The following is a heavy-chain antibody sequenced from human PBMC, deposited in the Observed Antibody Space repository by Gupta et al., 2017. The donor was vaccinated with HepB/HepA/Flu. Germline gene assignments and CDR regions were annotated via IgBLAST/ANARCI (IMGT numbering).Heavy chain of an antibody. CDR2: VSYDGSEK. J-gene: IGHJ6*03. CDR3: ARGIDSFYMDG. V-gene: IGHV3-30*03. CDR1: GFTFDDFG. D-gene: IGHD2/OR15-2a*01. Sequence: QVQLVESGGGVVQPGRSLRLSCVASGFTFDDFGIHWVRQAPGKGLEWVAAVSYDGSEKFYTDSVKGRFTIFRDNSKNTLFLQMGSLRGEDTAVYYCARGIDSFYMDGWGKGTTVIVSS.